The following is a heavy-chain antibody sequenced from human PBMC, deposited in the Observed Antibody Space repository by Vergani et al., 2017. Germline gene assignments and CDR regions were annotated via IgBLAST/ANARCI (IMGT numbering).Heavy chain of an antibody. CDR3: ARAFTGTTGRGFDY. Sequence: QVQLQESGPGLVKPSETLSLTCTVSGGSISSYYWSWIRQPPGKGLEWIGYIYTSGSTNYNPSLKSRVTISVATSKNQFSLKLSSVTAADTAVYYCARAFTGTTGRGFDYWGQGTLVTVAS. J-gene: IGHJ4*02. V-gene: IGHV4-4*09. CDR2: IYTSGST. CDR1: GGSISSYY. D-gene: IGHD1-1*01.